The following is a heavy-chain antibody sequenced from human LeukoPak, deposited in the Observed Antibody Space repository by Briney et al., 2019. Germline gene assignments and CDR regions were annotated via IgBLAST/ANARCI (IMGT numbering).Heavy chain of an antibody. CDR1: GYTFTSYD. Sequence: GASVKVPCKASGYTFTSYDINWVRQATGQGLEWMGWMNPNSGNTGYAQKFQGRVTMTRNTSISTAYMELSSLRSEDTAVYYCARGIVAGLRYYYYGMDVWGQGTTVTVSS. CDR3: ARGIVAGLRYYYYGMDV. V-gene: IGHV1-8*01. D-gene: IGHD5-12*01. J-gene: IGHJ6*02. CDR2: MNPNSGNT.